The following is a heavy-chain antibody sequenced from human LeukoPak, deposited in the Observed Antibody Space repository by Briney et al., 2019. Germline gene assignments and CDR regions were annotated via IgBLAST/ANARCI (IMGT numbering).Heavy chain of an antibody. V-gene: IGHV4-34*01. J-gene: IGHJ4*02. CDR2: VNQSGST. CDR1: GGSSSNYY. Sequence: PSETLSLTCAVSGGSSSNYYWNWIRQSPGKGLEWIGEVNQSGSTKYNPSLKSRVTISGDTSKNQFSLRLNSVTAADTAVYFCARAYRAHQTFHSYHYFDYWGQGTLVTVSS. CDR3: ARAYRAHQTFHSYHYFDY. D-gene: IGHD5-18*01.